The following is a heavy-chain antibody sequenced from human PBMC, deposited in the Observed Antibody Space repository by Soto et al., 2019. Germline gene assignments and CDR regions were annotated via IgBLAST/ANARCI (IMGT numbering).Heavy chain of an antibody. CDR2: ISYDGSNK. V-gene: IGHV3-30-3*01. D-gene: IGHD2-21*02. CDR3: TRSRQHHEDIVVVTAYYFAY. CDR1: GFTFSSYA. J-gene: IGHJ4*02. Sequence: QVQLVESGGGVVQPGRSLRLSCAASGFTFSSYAMHWVRQAPGKGLEWVAVISYDGSNKYYADSVKGRFTISRDNAKNTLYMQMNSLRAEDTAVYSCTRSRQHHEDIVVVTAYYFAYWGQGTLVTVSS.